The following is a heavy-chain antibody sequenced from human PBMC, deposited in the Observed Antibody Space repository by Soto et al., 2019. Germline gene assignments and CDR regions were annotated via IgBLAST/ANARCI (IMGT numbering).Heavy chain of an antibody. D-gene: IGHD5-12*01. Sequence: GGSLRLSCAASGFTFSSYGMHWVRQAPGKGLEWVAVISYDGSNKYYADSVKGRFTISRDNSKNTLYLQMNSLRAEDTAVYYCAKDQGAIVATTNGHLDYWGQGTLVTVSS. CDR3: AKDQGAIVATTNGHLDY. CDR1: GFTFSSYG. V-gene: IGHV3-30*18. CDR2: ISYDGSNK. J-gene: IGHJ4*02.